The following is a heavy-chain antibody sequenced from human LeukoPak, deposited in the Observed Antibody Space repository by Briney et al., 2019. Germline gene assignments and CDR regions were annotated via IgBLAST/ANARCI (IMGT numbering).Heavy chain of an antibody. V-gene: IGHV4-30-4*01. CDR1: GGSISSGDYY. CDR2: IYYSGST. Sequence: PSETLSLTCTVSGGSISSGDYYWSWIRQPPGKGLEWIGYIYYSGSTYYNPSLKSRVTISVDTSKNQFSLKLSSVTAADTAVCYCARSFRGYPHRFDPWGQGTLVTVSS. J-gene: IGHJ5*02. D-gene: IGHD3-22*01. CDR3: ARSFRGYPHRFDP.